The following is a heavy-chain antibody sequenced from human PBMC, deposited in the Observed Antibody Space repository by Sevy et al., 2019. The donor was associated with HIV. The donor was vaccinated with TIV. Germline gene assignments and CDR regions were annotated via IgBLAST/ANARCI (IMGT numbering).Heavy chain of an antibody. CDR3: ARLTIFGVVTDNWFDP. V-gene: IGHV4-39*01. D-gene: IGHD3-3*01. CDR2: IYYSGSA. J-gene: IGHJ5*02. CDR1: DGYISSNNYY. Sequence: SETLSLTCTVSDGYISSNNYYWGWIRQPPGKGLEWIGSIYYSGSAYYNPSLKSRVTISVDTSKNQFSLKVSSVTAADTAVYYCARLTIFGVVTDNWFDPWGQGTLVTVSS.